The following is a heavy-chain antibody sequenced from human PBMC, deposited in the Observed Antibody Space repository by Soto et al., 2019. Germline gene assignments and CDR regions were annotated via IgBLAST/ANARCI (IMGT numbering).Heavy chain of an antibody. J-gene: IGHJ4*02. CDR3: AKDHHSIGWYLGVLDYFAY. Sequence: EVQLLESGGGLVQPGGSLRLSCAASGFTFSSYAMSWVRQAPGTGLEWVSAISGSGGSTYYADSVKGRFTISRDNSKNTRYLQMNSLRSEDTAVYYCAKDHHSIGWYLGVLDYFAYWGQGTLVTVSS. CDR2: ISGSGGST. D-gene: IGHD6-19*01. CDR1: GFTFSSYA. V-gene: IGHV3-23*01.